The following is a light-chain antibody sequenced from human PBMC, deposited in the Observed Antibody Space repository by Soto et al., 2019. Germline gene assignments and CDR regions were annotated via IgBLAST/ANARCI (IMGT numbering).Light chain of an antibody. CDR3: QQYGDSPRT. V-gene: IGKV3-20*01. Sequence: LTQSPGTLSLSPGERATLSCRASQSVSSSYLAWYQQQPGQTPRLLIYGASSRATGTPDRFSGSGSGTDFTLTIRRLEPEDFAVYYCQQYGDSPRTFGQGTKVDIK. J-gene: IGKJ1*01. CDR2: GAS. CDR1: QSVSSSY.